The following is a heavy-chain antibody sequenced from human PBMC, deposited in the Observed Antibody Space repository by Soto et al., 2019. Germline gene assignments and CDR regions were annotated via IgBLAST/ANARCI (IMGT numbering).Heavy chain of an antibody. Sequence: QLQLQESGPGLVKPSETLSLTCTVSGGSISSSSYYWGWIRQPPGKGLEWIGSIYYSGSTYYNPSLKSRVTISVDTSKNQFSLKLSSVTAADTAVYYCARRDDYGDYGVDYWGQGTLVTVSS. CDR1: GGSISSSSYY. V-gene: IGHV4-39*01. J-gene: IGHJ4*02. D-gene: IGHD4-17*01. CDR3: ARRDDYGDYGVDY. CDR2: IYYSGST.